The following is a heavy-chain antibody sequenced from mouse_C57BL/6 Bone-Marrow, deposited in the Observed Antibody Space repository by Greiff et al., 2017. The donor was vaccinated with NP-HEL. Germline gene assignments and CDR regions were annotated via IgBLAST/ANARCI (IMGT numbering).Heavy chain of an antibody. Sequence: QVQLKQPGAELVKPGASVKVSCKASGYTFTSYWMHWVKQRPGQGLEWIGRIHPSDSDTNYNQKFKGKATLTVDKSSSTAYMQLSSLTSEDSAVYYCAMWSKPQSVRDFDYWGQGTTLTVSS. CDR3: AMWSKPQSVRDFDY. CDR1: GYTFTSYW. D-gene: IGHD2-5*01. V-gene: IGHV1-74*01. J-gene: IGHJ2*01. CDR2: IHPSDSDT.